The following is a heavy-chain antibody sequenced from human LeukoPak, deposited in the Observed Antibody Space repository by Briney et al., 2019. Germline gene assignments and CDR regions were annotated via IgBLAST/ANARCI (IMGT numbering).Heavy chain of an antibody. J-gene: IGHJ4*02. D-gene: IGHD2-2*01. CDR3: ARLGDDCSSTSCYRLIDY. V-gene: IGHV3-20*04. CDR2: INWNGGST. Sequence: GGSLRLSCAASGFTFDDYGMSWVRQAPGKGLEWVSGINWNGGSTGYADSVKGRFTISRDNAKNSLYLQMNSLRAEDTALYYCARLGDDCSSTSCYRLIDYWGQGTLVTVS. CDR1: GFTFDDYG.